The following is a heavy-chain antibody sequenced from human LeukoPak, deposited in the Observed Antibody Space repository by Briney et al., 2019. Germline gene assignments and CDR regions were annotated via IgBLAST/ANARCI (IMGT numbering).Heavy chain of an antibody. CDR3: AKAPIAAAPNPDY. CDR2: ISYDGSNK. V-gene: IGHV3-30-3*01. D-gene: IGHD6-13*01. Sequence: PGGSLRLSCAASGFTFSSYAMHWVRQAPGKGLEWVAVISYDGSNKYYADSVKGRFTISRDNSKNTLYLQMNSLRAEDTAVYYCAKAPIAAAPNPDYWGQGTLVTVSS. CDR1: GFTFSSYA. J-gene: IGHJ4*02.